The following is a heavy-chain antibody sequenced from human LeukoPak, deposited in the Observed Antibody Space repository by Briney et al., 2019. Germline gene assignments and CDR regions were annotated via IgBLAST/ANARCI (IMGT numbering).Heavy chain of an antibody. CDR3: ARVYRQYCSSTSCYTHYYYYYMDV. J-gene: IGHJ6*03. CDR2: ISAYNGNT. CDR1: GYTFTSYG. V-gene: IGHV1-18*01. D-gene: IGHD2-2*02. Sequence: ASVKVSCKASGYTFTSYGISWVRQAPGQGLEWMGWISAYNGNTNYAQKLQGRVTMTTDTSTSTAYMELRSLRSDDTAVYYCARVYRQYCSSTSCYTHYYYYYMDVWGKGTMVTVSS.